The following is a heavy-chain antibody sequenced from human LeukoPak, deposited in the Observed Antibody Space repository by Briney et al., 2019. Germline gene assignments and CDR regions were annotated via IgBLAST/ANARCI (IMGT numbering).Heavy chain of an antibody. Sequence: PPGGSLGLSCAASGFTFSSYEMNWVRQAPGKGLEWVSYISSSGSTIYYADSVKGRFTISRDNAKNSLYLQMNSLRAEDTAVYYCARGFIRNDYWGQGTLVTVSS. V-gene: IGHV3-48*03. D-gene: IGHD3-16*01. CDR3: ARGFIRNDY. J-gene: IGHJ4*02. CDR2: ISSSGSTI. CDR1: GFTFSSYE.